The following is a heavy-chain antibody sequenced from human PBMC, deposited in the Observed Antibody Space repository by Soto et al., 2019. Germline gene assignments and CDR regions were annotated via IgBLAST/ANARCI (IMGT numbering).Heavy chain of an antibody. D-gene: IGHD3-9*01. CDR3: AISYDILTVDYYYGMDV. Sequence: GEALKVSCNGSGYSFTSYWIGWVRQMPGKGLEWMGIIYPGDSDTRYSPSFQGQVTISADKSISTAYLQWSSLKASDTAMYYCAISYDILTVDYYYGMDVWGQGTTVTVSS. V-gene: IGHV5-51*01. CDR2: IYPGDSDT. CDR1: GYSFTSYW. J-gene: IGHJ6*02.